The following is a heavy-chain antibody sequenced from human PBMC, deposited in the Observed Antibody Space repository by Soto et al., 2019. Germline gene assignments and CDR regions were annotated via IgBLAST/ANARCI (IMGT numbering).Heavy chain of an antibody. CDR3: ARVDSASWLDY. CDR1: GVSISHGAYY. J-gene: IGHJ4*02. CDR2: IYYSGDT. D-gene: IGHD6-13*01. Sequence: QVQLQESGPGLVKPSQTLFLTCTVSGVSISHGAYYWSWLRQLPGKGLEWIGYIYYSGDTQYNPSLKSRITVSIDTSKNQFSLKMNSVTAADTAMYFWARVDSASWLDYWGQGTLVTVSS. V-gene: IGHV4-31*03.